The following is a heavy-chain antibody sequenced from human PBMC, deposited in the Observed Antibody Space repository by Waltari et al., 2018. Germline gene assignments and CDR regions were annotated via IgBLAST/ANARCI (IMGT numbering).Heavy chain of an antibody. D-gene: IGHD6-13*01. V-gene: IGHV4-30-4*01. CDR2: IYYSGRT. CDR3: ARDREYSSSWYGFDP. Sequence: QVQLQESGPGLVKPSQTLSLTCTVSGGSISSGDYYWSWIRQPPGKGLEWIGYIYYSGRTSYNPSLKSRVTISVDTSKNQFSLKLSSVTAADTAVYYCARDREYSSSWYGFDPWGQGTLVTVSS. CDR1: GGSISSGDYY. J-gene: IGHJ5*02.